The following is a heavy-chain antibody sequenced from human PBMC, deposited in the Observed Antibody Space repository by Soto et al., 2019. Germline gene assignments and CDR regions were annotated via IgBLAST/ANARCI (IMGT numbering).Heavy chain of an antibody. J-gene: IGHJ5*02. CDR1: GYTFTGYY. CDR2: INPNSGGT. V-gene: IGHV1-2*04. D-gene: IGHD3-10*01. CDR3: ATLSMVRGVISSWFDP. Sequence: ASVKVSCKASGYTFTGYYMHWVRQAPGQGLEWMGWINPNSGGTNYAQKFQGWVTMTRDTSINTAYMELSSLRSEDTAVYYCATLSMVRGVISSWFDPWGQGTLVTVSS.